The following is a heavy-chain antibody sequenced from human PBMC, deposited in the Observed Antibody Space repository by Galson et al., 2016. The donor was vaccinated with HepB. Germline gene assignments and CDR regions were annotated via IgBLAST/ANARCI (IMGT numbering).Heavy chain of an antibody. CDR1: GFTFSSYA. CDR3: AKDTVYTSGWGAFDY. V-gene: IGHV3-23*01. CDR2: ISGSGGST. J-gene: IGHJ4*02. D-gene: IGHD6-19*01. Sequence: SLRLSCAASGFTFSSYAMSWVRQAPGKGLEWVSSISGSGGSTYYADSEKGRFTISRDNSRNTLHLQMNSLRDEETAVYYCAKDTVYTSGWGAFDYWGQGTLVTVSS.